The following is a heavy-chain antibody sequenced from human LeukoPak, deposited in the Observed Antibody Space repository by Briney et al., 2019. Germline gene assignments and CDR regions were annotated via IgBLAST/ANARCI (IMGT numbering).Heavy chain of an antibody. CDR3: AREVDSSSWYGDYYHYYMDV. J-gene: IGHJ6*03. CDR1: GVSFSGYY. Sequence: PSETLSLTCAVYGVSFSGYYWTWIRQPPGKGREWIGEINHSGSTSYNPSLKSRVTISVDTSKNQFSLKLRSVTAADTAVYYCAREVDSSSWYGDYYHYYMDVWGKGPRVIVSS. D-gene: IGHD6-13*01. V-gene: IGHV4-34*01. CDR2: INHSGST.